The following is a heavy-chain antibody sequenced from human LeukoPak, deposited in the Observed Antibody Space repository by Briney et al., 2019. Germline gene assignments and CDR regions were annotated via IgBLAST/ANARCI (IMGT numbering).Heavy chain of an antibody. V-gene: IGHV4-30-4*08. J-gene: IGHJ6*03. Sequence: TSETLSLTCTVSGGSISSGDYYWSWIRQPPGKGLEWIGYIYYSGSTYYNPSLKSRVTISVDTSKNQFSVKLSSVTAADTAVYYCARIIVVAPAAIRDYYYMDVWGEGTTVTVSS. CDR3: ARIIVVAPAAIRDYYYMDV. CDR2: IYYSGST. CDR1: GGSISSGDYY. D-gene: IGHD2-2*01.